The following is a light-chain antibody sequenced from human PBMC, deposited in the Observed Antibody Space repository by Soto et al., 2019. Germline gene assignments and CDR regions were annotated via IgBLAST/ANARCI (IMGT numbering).Light chain of an antibody. V-gene: IGKV1-39*01. CDR3: QQSYSTPV. J-gene: IGKJ3*01. CDR2: AAT. Sequence: DIQMTQSPSSLSASVGDRVTITCRASQSISSYLNWYQQKPGKAPKVLIYAATSLQSGVPSRFSGSGSVTDFTLTISSLQPEDFATYYCQQSYSTPVFGPGTKVDIK. CDR1: QSISSY.